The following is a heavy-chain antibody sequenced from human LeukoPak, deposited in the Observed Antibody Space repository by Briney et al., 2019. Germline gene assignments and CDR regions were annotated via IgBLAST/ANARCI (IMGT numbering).Heavy chain of an antibody. J-gene: IGHJ4*02. Sequence: GASVKVSCKASGYTFTSYGISWVRQAPGQGLEWMGWISAYNGNTNYAQKLQGRVTMTTDTSTSTAYMELRSLRSDDTAVYYCARDPGTAISLFFDYWGQGTLVTVSS. D-gene: IGHD2-21*02. V-gene: IGHV1-18*01. CDR3: ARDPGTAISLFFDY. CDR2: ISAYNGNT. CDR1: GYTFTSYG.